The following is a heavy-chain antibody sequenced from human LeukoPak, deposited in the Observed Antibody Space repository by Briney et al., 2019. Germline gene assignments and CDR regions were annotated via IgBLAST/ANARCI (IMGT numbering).Heavy chain of an antibody. D-gene: IGHD6-13*01. CDR3: ARGGIYSSSWSPYFGY. CDR1: GYSFTDYY. V-gene: IGHV1-2*02. Sequence: GASVKVSCKASGYSFTDYYMHWVRQAPGQGLEWMGWINPNSGGTNYAQRFQGRVTMTRDTSISTAYMELSRLKSDDTAVYYCARGGIYSSSWSPYFGYWGQGTLVTVSS. J-gene: IGHJ4*02. CDR2: INPNSGGT.